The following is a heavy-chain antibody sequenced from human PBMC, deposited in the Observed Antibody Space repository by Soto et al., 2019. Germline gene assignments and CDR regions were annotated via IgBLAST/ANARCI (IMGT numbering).Heavy chain of an antibody. CDR1: GFPFSNYW. D-gene: IGHD2-2*02. CDR2: IKGDGSVK. J-gene: IGHJ6*02. CDR3: AKGLVPAAIHFHYGMDV. V-gene: IGHV3-7*01. Sequence: GGSLRLSCAASGFPFSNYWMTLVRQSPGKGLEWVANIKGDGSVKIYVESVKGRFTISRDNAKKSLHLQMNSLRAEETAVYYCAKGLVPAAIHFHYGMDVWGQGTRVTVSS.